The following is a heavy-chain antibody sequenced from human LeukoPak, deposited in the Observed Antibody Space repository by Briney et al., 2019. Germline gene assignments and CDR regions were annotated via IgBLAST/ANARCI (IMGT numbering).Heavy chain of an antibody. CDR2: IYTSGST. V-gene: IGHV4-4*07. CDR3: ARGRYYGSGSYYNDY. Sequence: SETLSLTCTVSGGSISSYYWSWIRQPPGKGLEWIGRIYTSGSTNYNPSLKSRVTMSVDTSKNQFSLKLSSVTAADTAVYYCARGRYYGSGSYYNDYWGQGTLVTVSS. J-gene: IGHJ4*02. D-gene: IGHD3-10*01. CDR1: GGSISSYY.